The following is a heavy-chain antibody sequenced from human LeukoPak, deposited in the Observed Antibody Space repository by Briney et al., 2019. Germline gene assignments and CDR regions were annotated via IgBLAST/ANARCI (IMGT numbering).Heavy chain of an antibody. Sequence: SETLSLTCAVYGGSSSGYYWSWIRQPPGKGLEWIGEINHSGSTNYNPSLKSRVTISVDTSKNQFSLKLSSVTAADTAVYYCARMGVGWYSSGSTHSGYFDYWGQGTLVTVSS. D-gene: IGHD6-19*01. CDR1: GGSSSGYY. J-gene: IGHJ4*02. V-gene: IGHV4-34*01. CDR2: INHSGST. CDR3: ARMGVGWYSSGSTHSGYFDY.